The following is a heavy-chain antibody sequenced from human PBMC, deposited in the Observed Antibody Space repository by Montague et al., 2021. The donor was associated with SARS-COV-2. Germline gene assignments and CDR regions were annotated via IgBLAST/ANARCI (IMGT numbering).Heavy chain of an antibody. Sequence: CVISGDSVSSNSATWNWVRQSPSRGLEWLGRTYYRSKWYNDYAVXLRGRVTINPDTSKNQFSLQLNSVTPEDTAIYYCTSGREGNYNVMDVWGQGTTVTVSS. CDR2: TYYRSKWYN. V-gene: IGHV6-1*01. J-gene: IGHJ6*02. CDR1: GDSVSSNSAT. D-gene: IGHD1-1*01. CDR3: TSGREGNYNVMDV.